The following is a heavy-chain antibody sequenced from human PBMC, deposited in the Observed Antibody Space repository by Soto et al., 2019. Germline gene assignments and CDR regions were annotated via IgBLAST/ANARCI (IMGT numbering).Heavy chain of an antibody. D-gene: IGHD2-15*01. V-gene: IGHV4-4*07. CDR2: IYTSVST. J-gene: IGHJ6*02. Sequence: QVQLQESGPGLVKPSETLSLTCTVSGGSISSYYWSWIRQPAGKGLEWIGRIYTSVSTNYNPSLKSRVTMSVDTSKNQVSLKLSSVTAADTAVYYCARTPVWSGGSCSFGEGNYYYGMDVWGQGTTVTVSS. CDR1: GGSISSYY. CDR3: ARTPVWSGGSCSFGEGNYYYGMDV.